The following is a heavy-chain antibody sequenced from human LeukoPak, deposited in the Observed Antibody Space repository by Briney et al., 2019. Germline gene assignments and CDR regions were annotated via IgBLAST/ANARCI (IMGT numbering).Heavy chain of an antibody. V-gene: IGHV4-61*01. J-gene: IGHJ3*02. Sequence: SETLSLTCTVSGGSVSSDSYYWSWIRQPPGKGLEWIGYIYYSGSTNYNPSLKSRVTISVDTSKNQFSLKLSSVTAADTAVYYCARSQWELLLSAFDIWGQGTMVTVSS. CDR1: GGSVSSDSYY. D-gene: IGHD1-26*01. CDR2: IYYSGST. CDR3: ARSQWELLLSAFDI.